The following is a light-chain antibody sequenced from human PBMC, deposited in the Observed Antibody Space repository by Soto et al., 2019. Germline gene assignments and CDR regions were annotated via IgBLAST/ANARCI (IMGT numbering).Light chain of an antibody. CDR3: AACDDTLDVV. V-gene: IGLV1-44*01. J-gene: IGLJ2*01. Sequence: QAVVTQPPSTSGTPGQRVTISCSGSNSNIGSKTVSWYQQLPGTAPQLLIYNNDLRPSGVPDRFSASKSGTSASLAISGLQSEDEAVYYCAACDDTLDVVFGGGTKLTVL. CDR2: NND. CDR1: NSNIGSKT.